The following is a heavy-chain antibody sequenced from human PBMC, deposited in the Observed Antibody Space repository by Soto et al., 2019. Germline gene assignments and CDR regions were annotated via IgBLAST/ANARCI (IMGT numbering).Heavy chain of an antibody. D-gene: IGHD2-15*01. V-gene: IGHV3-30*18. J-gene: IGHJ4*02. CDR3: AKDRDIVVVVAAFDY. Sequence: WGSLRLSCAASGFTFSSYGMHWVRQAPGKGLEWVAVISYDGSNKYYADSVKGRFTISRDNSKNTLYLQMNSLRAEDTAVYYCAKDRDIVVVVAAFDYWGQGT. CDR2: ISYDGSNK. CDR1: GFTFSSYG.